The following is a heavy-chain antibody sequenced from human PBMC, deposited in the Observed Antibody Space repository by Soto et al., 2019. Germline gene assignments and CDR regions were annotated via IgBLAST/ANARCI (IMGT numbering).Heavy chain of an antibody. Sequence: QVQLVQSGAEVKKPGDSVKVSCKASGYTFNSYYIHWVRQAPGQGLEWMGWINPNSDVTGYAQSFQGRVTMTRDMSMTTAYMDLTRLRSDDTAVYYCVRVGLNRNYDFDFWGQGTLITVSS. J-gene: IGHJ4*02. D-gene: IGHD3-16*01. V-gene: IGHV1-2*02. CDR1: GYTFNSYY. CDR2: INPNSDVT. CDR3: VRVGLNRNYDFDF.